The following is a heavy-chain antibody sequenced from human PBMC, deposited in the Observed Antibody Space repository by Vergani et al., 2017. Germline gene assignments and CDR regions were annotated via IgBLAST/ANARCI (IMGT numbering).Heavy chain of an antibody. CDR2: ISSNGGST. V-gene: IGHV3-64*01. J-gene: IGHJ6*03. CDR3: ARVIREDDFWSSYYADYYYYMDG. D-gene: IGHD3-3*01. Sequence: EVQLVESGGGLVQPGGSLRLSCAASGFTFSSYAMHWVRQAPGKGLEYVSAISSNGGSTYYANSVKGRFTISRDKSKNTLYLQMGSLRAKDMAMYYCARVIREDDFWSSYYADYYYYMDGGGKGSTATV. CDR1: GFTFSSYA.